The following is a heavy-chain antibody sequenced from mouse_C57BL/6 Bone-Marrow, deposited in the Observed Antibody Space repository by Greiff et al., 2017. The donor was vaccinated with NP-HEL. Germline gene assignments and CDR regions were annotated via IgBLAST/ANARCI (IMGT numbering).Heavy chain of an antibody. CDR3: AKSYDYYYAMDY. Sequence: QVQLQQSGAELVRPGASVKLSCKASGYTFTDYYINWVKQRPGQGLEWIARIYPGSGNTYYNEKFKGKATLTAEKSSSTAYMQLSSLTSEDSAVYFCAKSYDYYYAMDYWGQGTSVTVSS. J-gene: IGHJ4*01. V-gene: IGHV1-76*01. D-gene: IGHD2-4*01. CDR2: IYPGSGNT. CDR1: GYTFTDYY.